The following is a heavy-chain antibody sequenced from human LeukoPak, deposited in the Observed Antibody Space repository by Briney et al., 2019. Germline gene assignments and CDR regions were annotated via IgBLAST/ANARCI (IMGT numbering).Heavy chain of an antibody. CDR3: AKERAAAIEGYFEH. V-gene: IGHV3-33*06. D-gene: IGHD6-13*01. CDR1: GLSFSNYG. J-gene: IGHJ4*02. CDR2: IGYDVSKE. Sequence: GRSLSLSRAASGLSFSNYGMHWVRQAPGTGLGGVAVIGYDVSKEDSADSVTGRFTIPRDNSKNTLYLTINSLRAEDRAVYYCAKERAAAIEGYFEHWGQGALVAVSS.